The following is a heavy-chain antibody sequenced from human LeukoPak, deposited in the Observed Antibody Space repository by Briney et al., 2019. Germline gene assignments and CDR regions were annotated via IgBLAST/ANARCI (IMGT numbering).Heavy chain of an antibody. D-gene: IGHD3-3*01. V-gene: IGHV3-7*01. CDR2: IKQDGSEK. CDR3: ARSGLSGYYDFWSGYYTDYYYYMDV. Sequence: PGGSLRLSCAASGFTFSSYWMSWVRQAPGKGLEWVANIKQDGSEKYYVDSVKGRFTISRDNAKNSLYLQMNSLRAEDTAVYYCARSGLSGYYDFWSGYYTDYYYYMDVWGKGTTVTVSS. J-gene: IGHJ6*03. CDR1: GFTFSSYW.